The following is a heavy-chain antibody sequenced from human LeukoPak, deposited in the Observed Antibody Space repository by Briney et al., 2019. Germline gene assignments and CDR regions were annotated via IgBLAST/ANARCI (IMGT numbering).Heavy chain of an antibody. CDR3: AKNFSMMVF. V-gene: IGHV3-23*01. Sequence: TGGSLRLSCAASGFVFRENDMNWVRQAPGKGLEWVSGIRGYDGYTDYADSVRGRFTIPRDNSRDTLFLEMNNLRIEDTAIYYCAKNFSMMVFWGPGTQVTVSS. CDR1: GFVFREND. J-gene: IGHJ4*02. CDR2: IRGYDGYT. D-gene: IGHD3-22*01.